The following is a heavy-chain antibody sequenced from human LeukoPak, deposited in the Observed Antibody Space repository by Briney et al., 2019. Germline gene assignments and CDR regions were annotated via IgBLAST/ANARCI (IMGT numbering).Heavy chain of an antibody. CDR2: INTNTGNP. V-gene: IGHV7-4-1*02. J-gene: IGHJ4*02. CDR3: ARGPINYYDSSGYQGFSY. CDR1: GYTFTSYA. D-gene: IGHD3-22*01. Sequence: GASVKVSCKASGYTFTSYAMNWVRQAPGQGLEWMGWINTNTGNPTYAQGFTGRFVFSLDTSVSTAYLQISSLKAEDTAVYYCARGPINYYDSSGYQGFSYWGQGTLVTVSS.